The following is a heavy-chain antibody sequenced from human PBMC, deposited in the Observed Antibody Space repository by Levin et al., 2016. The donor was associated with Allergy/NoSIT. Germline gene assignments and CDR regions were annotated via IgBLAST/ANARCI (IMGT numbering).Heavy chain of an antibody. J-gene: IGHJ6*03. CDR3: AKSGRIPPEYYYYYYMDV. CDR2: ISGSGGST. CDR1: GFTFSSYA. Sequence: GESLKISCAASGFTFSSYAMSWVRQAPGKGLEWVSAISGSGGSTYYADSVKGRFTISRDNSKNTLYLQMNSLRAEDTAVYYCAKSGRIPPEYYYYYYMDVWGKGTTVTVSS. D-gene: IGHD1-26*01. V-gene: IGHV3-23*01.